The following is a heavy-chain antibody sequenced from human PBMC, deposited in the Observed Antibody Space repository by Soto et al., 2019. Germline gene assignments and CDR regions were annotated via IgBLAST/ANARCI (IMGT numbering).Heavy chain of an antibody. CDR3: ARSYRSYVFAWFDP. CDR2: IYYSGST. J-gene: IGHJ5*02. D-gene: IGHD6-6*01. CDR1: GVSISSYY. Sequence: PSETLSLTCTVSGVSISSYYWSWIRQPPGKGLEWIGYIYYSGSTNYNPSLKSRVTISVDTSKNQFSLKLSSVTAADTAVYYCARSYRSYVFAWFDPWGQGTLVTVSS. V-gene: IGHV4-59*01.